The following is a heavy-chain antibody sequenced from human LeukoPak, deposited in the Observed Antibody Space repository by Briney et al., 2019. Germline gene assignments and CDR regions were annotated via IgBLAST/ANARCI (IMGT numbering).Heavy chain of an antibody. V-gene: IGHV4-59*01. CDR1: GGSISSYY. CDR3: ARALPNSDYYYYMDV. CDR2: IYYSGST. D-gene: IGHD4-23*01. J-gene: IGHJ6*03. Sequence: SETLSLTCTVSGGSISSYYWSWIRQPPGKGLEWIGYIYYSGSTNYNPSLKSRVTISVETSKNQFSLKLSSVTAADTAVYYCARALPNSDYYYYMDVWGKGTTVTVSS.